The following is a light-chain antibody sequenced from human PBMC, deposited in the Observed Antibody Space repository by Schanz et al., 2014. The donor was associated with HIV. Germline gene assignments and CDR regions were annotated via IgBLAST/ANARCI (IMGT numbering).Light chain of an antibody. CDR2: NTY. CDR3: GTWDDSLKGWV. CDR1: TSSIKTNT. J-gene: IGLJ3*02. V-gene: IGLV1-44*01. Sequence: QSVLTQPPSASGPPGQRVTISCSGSTSSIKTNTVNWFQQLPGTAPKLLIYNTYHRPSGVPDRFSGSESGTSASLAISGLQSEDEADYYCGTWDDSLKGWVFRGGTKLTVL.